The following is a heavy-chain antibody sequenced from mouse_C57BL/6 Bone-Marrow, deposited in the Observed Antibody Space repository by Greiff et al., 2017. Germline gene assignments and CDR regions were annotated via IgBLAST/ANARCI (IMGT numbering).Heavy chain of an antibody. J-gene: IGHJ1*03. Sequence: DVLLVESGGGLVQPKGSLKLSCAASGFTFNTYAMHWVRQAPGQGLEWVARLSRTSSNYATYYADSVKDRFTISRDASQSMLYLQMNNLKTEDTAVYVCVRDDGYYPWYFDVWGTGTTVTVSS. D-gene: IGHD2-3*01. CDR3: VRDDGYYPWYFDV. CDR1: GFTFNTYA. V-gene: IGHV10-3*01. CDR2: LSRTSSNYAT.